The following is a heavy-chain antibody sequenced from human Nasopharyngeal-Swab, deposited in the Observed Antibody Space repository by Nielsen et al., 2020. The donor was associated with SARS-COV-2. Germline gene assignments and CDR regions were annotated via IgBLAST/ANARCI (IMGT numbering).Heavy chain of an antibody. CDR2: IWYDGSNK. CDR1: GFTFSNYW. D-gene: IGHD1-26*01. Sequence: GESLKISCAASGFTFSNYWLHWVRQAPGKGLEWVAVIWYDGSNKYYADSVKGRFTISRDNSKNTLYLQMNSLRAEDTAVYYCARDTRRGSYPYWYFDLWGRGTLVTVSS. V-gene: IGHV3-33*08. CDR3: ARDTRRGSYPYWYFDL. J-gene: IGHJ2*01.